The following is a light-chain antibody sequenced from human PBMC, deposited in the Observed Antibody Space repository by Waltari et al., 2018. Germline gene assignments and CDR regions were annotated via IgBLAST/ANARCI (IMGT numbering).Light chain of an antibody. CDR3: LVWHSTIDHQGV. J-gene: IGLJ2*01. V-gene: IGLV3-21*04. Sequence: SYVVTQSPSVSVAPGEPARITCGGDHIGSKSWHWFQQRPGQAPVLVISYDSDRPSGIPERFSGSNSGNTATLTISWVEAEDEADYYCLVWHSTIDHQGVFGGGTKLTVL. CDR1: HIGSKS. CDR2: YDS.